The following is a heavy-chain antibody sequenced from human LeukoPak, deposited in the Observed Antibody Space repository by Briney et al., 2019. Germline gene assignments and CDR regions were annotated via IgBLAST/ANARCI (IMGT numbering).Heavy chain of an antibody. Sequence: SETLSLTCTVSGGSISSSYWSWIRQPPGKGLEWIGYIYYSGITNYNPSLKSRVTISVDTSKNHFSLKLSSVAAADTAVYYCARQDVVAPEFDPWGQGTLVTVSS. CDR3: ARQDVVAPEFDP. J-gene: IGHJ5*02. CDR1: GGSISSSY. V-gene: IGHV4-59*08. D-gene: IGHD2-2*01. CDR2: IYYSGIT.